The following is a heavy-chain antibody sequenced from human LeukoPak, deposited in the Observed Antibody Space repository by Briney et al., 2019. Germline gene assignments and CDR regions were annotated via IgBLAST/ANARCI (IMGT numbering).Heavy chain of an antibody. V-gene: IGHV1-69*10. CDR1: GGTFSSYS. D-gene: IGHD3-22*01. CDR3: ARVFSSGYFDY. Sequence: ASVKVSCKASGGTFSSYSISWVRQAPGQGLEWMGGIIPILKTAHYAQKFQGRVTINADKFTNIAYMELSSLRSEDTAVYYCARVFSSGYFDYWGQGTLVTVSS. CDR2: IIPILKTA. J-gene: IGHJ4*02.